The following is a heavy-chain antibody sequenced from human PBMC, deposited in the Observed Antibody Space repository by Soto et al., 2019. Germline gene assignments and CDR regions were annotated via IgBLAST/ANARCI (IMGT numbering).Heavy chain of an antibody. D-gene: IGHD4-4*01. CDR2: VIPPLGTV. Sequence: QVQLVQSGAEVKETGSSVKVSCRASGVTVSSYVIIWVRQAPGQGLEWMGGVIPPLGTVNYEQRFRGRVTITAEKATSTAYMELHSLRSEDTGVYYCAGLGYSKGYAYWGQGTPVTVSS. V-gene: IGHV1-69*06. CDR3: AGLGYSKGYAY. J-gene: IGHJ4*02. CDR1: GVTVSSYV.